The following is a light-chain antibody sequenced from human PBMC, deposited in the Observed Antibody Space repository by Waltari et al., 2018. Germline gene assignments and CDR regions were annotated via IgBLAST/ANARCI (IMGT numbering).Light chain of an antibody. CDR2: RSD. J-gene: IGLJ3*02. V-gene: IGLV1-44*01. CDR3: AAWDDSLNGHWV. CDR1: TSNLGRNL. Sequence: QSVLTQPPSASGTPGQRVTISCSGSTSNLGRNLVHWSQQLPGKAPKLLIYRSDQRPSGVPDRFSGSKSGTSASLAISGLQSEDEADYYCAAWDDSLNGHWVFGGGTKVTVL.